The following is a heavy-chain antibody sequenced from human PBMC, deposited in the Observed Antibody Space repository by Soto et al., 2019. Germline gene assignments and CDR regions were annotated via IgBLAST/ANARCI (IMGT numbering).Heavy chain of an antibody. Sequence: SETLSLTCTVSGGSISSGDYYWSWLRQPPGKGVEWIGYIYYSGSTYYNPSIKSRVTISVDTTKNQFSITISSVTAAATAVYYCARVSIMVQGVGNWFDPWGQGTLVTVSS. J-gene: IGHJ5*02. CDR1: GGSISSGDYY. CDR2: IYYSGST. CDR3: ARVSIMVQGVGNWFDP. D-gene: IGHD3-10*01. V-gene: IGHV4-30-4*01.